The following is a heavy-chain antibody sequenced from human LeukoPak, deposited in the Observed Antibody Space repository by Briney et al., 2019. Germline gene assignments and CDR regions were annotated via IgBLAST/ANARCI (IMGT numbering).Heavy chain of an antibody. CDR1: GGSFSGYY. CDR3: AREGEGAFDI. J-gene: IGHJ3*02. D-gene: IGHD3-10*01. Sequence: SETLPLTCAVYGGSFSGYYWSWIRQPPGKGLEWIGEINHSGSTNYNPSLKTRVTMSVDTSKNHFALKLTSMTAADTAVYYCAREGEGAFDIWGQGTMVTVSS. CDR2: INHSGST. V-gene: IGHV4-34*01.